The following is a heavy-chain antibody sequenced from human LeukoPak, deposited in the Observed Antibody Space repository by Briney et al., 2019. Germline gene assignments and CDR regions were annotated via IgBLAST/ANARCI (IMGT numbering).Heavy chain of an antibody. Sequence: SETLSLTCTVSGGSISGYYWSWIRQPPGKGLEWIGYIYYSGSTNYNPSLKSRVTISVDTSKNQFSLKLSSVTAADTAVYYCARTPYYYYYGMDVWGQGTTVTVSS. CDR2: IYYSGST. J-gene: IGHJ6*02. V-gene: IGHV4-59*08. CDR3: ARTPYYYYYGMDV. CDR1: GGSISGYY.